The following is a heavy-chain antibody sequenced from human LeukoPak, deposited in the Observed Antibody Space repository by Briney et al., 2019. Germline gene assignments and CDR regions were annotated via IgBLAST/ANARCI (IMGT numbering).Heavy chain of an antibody. CDR2: IYHSGST. Sequence: SETLSLTCAVSGGSISSGGYSWSWIRQPPGKGLEWIGYIYHSGSTYYNPSLKSRVTISVDRSKNQFSLKLSSATAADTAVYYCASSVVTRSPFDYWGQGTLVTVSS. D-gene: IGHD4-23*01. CDR3: ASSVVTRSPFDY. J-gene: IGHJ4*02. CDR1: GGSISSGGYS. V-gene: IGHV4-30-2*01.